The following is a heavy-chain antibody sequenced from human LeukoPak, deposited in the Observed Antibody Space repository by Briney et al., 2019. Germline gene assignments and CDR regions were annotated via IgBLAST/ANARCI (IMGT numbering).Heavy chain of an antibody. CDR3: GRRGEGPIGGIGY. CDR1: GYSFVNYW. CDR2: IHPGDSDT. D-gene: IGHD3-10*01. Sequence: PGESLQISCKGSGYSFVNYWIGWVRQMPGKGLEWMGIIHPGDSDTRYSPSFQGQVTISAEKSISTAYLQWSSLKASDTAMYYCGRRGEGPIGGIGYWGQGTLVTVSS. V-gene: IGHV5-51*01. J-gene: IGHJ4*02.